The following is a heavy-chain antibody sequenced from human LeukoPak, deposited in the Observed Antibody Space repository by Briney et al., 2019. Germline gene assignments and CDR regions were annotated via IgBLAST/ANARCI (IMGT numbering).Heavy chain of an antibody. D-gene: IGHD4-17*01. CDR1: GFTFSSYG. Sequence: GGSLRLSCAASGFTFSSYGMHWVRQAPGKGLEWVAFIRYDGSNKYYADSVKGRFTIPRDNSKNTLYLQMNSLRAEDTAVYYCAKTYGEHFDYWGQGTLVTVSS. J-gene: IGHJ4*02. CDR3: AKTYGEHFDY. CDR2: IRYDGSNK. V-gene: IGHV3-30*02.